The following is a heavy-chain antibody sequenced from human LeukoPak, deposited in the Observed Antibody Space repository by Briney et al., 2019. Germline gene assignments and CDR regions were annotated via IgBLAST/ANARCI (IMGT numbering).Heavy chain of an antibody. CDR3: ARVKAAAGIEDFDY. D-gene: IGHD6-13*01. CDR1: GGSFSGYY. Sequence: PSETLSLTCAVYGGSFSGYYWSWIRQPPGKGLEWIGEINHSGSTNYNPSLKSRVTISVDTSKNQFSLKLSSVTAADTAVYYCARVKAAAGIEDFDYWGQGALVTVSS. V-gene: IGHV4-34*01. J-gene: IGHJ4*02. CDR2: INHSGST.